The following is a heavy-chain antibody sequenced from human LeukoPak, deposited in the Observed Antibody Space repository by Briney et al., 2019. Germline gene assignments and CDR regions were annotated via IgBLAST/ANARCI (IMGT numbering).Heavy chain of an antibody. V-gene: IGHV1-69*13. CDR2: IIPIFGTA. Sequence: ASVKVSCKASGGTFSSYAISWVRQAPGQGLEWMGGIIPIFGTANYAQKFQGRVTITADESTSTAYMELSSLRSEDTAVYYCAREATKERRGYYFDYWGQGTLVTVSS. CDR1: GGTFSSYA. CDR3: AREATKERRGYYFDY. D-gene: IGHD1-1*01. J-gene: IGHJ4*02.